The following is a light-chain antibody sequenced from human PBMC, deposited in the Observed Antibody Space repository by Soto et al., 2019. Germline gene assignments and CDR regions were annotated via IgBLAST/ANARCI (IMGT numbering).Light chain of an antibody. CDR2: DVS. J-gene: IGLJ1*01. V-gene: IGLV2-11*01. Sequence: QSALTQPRSVSGSPGPSVTISCTGTSSDVGGYNYVSWYQQHPGKAPKLMIYDVSKRPSGVPDRFSGSKSGNTASLTSSGLQADDEADYYCCSYAGSYTDYGFGTGTKVTVL. CDR3: CSYAGSYTDYG. CDR1: SSDVGGYNY.